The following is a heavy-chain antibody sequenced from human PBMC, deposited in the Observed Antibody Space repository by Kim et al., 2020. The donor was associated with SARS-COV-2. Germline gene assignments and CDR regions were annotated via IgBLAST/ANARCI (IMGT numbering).Heavy chain of an antibody. CDR1: GFTVSSNY. CDR2: IYSGGST. V-gene: IGHV3-66*01. D-gene: IGHD5-18*01. J-gene: IGHJ6*02. CDR3: ARDRLLDTAFPSYYYYGMDV. Sequence: GGSLRLSCAASGFTVSSNYMSWVRQAPGKGLDWVSIIYSGGSTYYADSVKGRFTISRDNSKNTLYLQMNSLRAEDTAVYYCARDRLLDTAFPSYYYYGMDVWGQGTTVTVSS.